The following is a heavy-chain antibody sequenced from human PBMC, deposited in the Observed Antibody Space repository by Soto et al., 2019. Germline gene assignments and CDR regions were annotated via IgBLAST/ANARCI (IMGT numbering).Heavy chain of an antibody. D-gene: IGHD6-19*01. CDR3: ARDRYSSGWGDAFDI. V-gene: IGHV3-30-3*01. CDR1: GITFSSYA. CDR2: VSYDGSYI. J-gene: IGHJ3*02. Sequence: QVQVVESGGGVVQPGRSLRLSCAVSGITFSSYALHWVRQVPGKGLEWVAIVSYDGSYISYTDSVRGRFTISRDNSKNTLYLPMNSLRPEDTAVYYCARDRYSSGWGDAFDIWGQGTMVTVSS.